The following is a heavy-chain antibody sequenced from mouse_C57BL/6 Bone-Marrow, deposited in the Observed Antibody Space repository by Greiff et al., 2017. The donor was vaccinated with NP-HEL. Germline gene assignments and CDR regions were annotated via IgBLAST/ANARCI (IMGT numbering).Heavy chain of an antibody. CDR1: GFNIKDDY. D-gene: IGHD2-2*01. CDR2: IDPENGDT. Sequence: EVQLQQSGAELVRPGASVKLSCTASGFNIKDDYMHWVKQRPEQGLEWIGWIDPENGDTEYASKFQGKATITADTSSNTAYLQLSSLTSEDTAVYYCSYGYNYFDYWGQGTTLTASS. J-gene: IGHJ2*01. V-gene: IGHV14-4*01. CDR3: SYGYNYFDY.